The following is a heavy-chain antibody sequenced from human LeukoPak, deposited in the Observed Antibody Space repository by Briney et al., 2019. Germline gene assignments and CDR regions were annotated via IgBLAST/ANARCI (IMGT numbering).Heavy chain of an antibody. CDR2: INPSGGST. D-gene: IGHD6-13*01. V-gene: IGHV1-46*01. CDR3: ARDPSTLAAAENWFDP. CDR1: GYTFTSYY. Sequence: GASVKVSCKASGYTFTSYYMHWVRQAPGQGPEWMGIINPSGGSTSYAQKFQGRVTMTKDTSTSTVYMELSSLRSEDTAVYYCARDPSTLAAAENWFDPWGQGTLVTVSS. J-gene: IGHJ5*02.